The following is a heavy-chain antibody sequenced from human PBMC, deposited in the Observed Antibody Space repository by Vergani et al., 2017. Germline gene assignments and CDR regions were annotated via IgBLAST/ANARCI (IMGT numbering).Heavy chain of an antibody. CDR1: GGSISSGSYY. V-gene: IGHV4-61*02. CDR2: IYTSGST. Sequence: QVQLQESGPGLVKPSQTLSLTCTVSGGSISSGSYYWSWIRQPAGKGLEWIGRIYTSGSTNYNPSLKSRVTISVDTSKNQFSLKLSSVTAADTAVYYCARDLQKGGSWPRGPNWFDPWGQGTLVTVSS. J-gene: IGHJ5*02. CDR3: ARDLQKGGSWPRGPNWFDP. D-gene: IGHD6-13*01.